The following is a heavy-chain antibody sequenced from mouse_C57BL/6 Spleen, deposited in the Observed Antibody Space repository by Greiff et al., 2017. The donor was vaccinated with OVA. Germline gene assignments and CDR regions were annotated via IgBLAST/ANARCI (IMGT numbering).Heavy chain of an antibody. CDR3: ARVGDSSGPFAY. V-gene: IGHV5-4*03. CDR2: ISDGGSYT. D-gene: IGHD3-2*02. CDR1: GFTFSSYA. Sequence: EVMLVESGGGLVKPGGSLKLSCAASGFTFSSYAMSWVRQTPEKRLEWVATISDGGSYTYYPDNVKGRFTISRDNAKNNLYLQMSHLKSEDTAMYYCARVGDSSGPFAYWGQGTLVTVSA. J-gene: IGHJ3*01.